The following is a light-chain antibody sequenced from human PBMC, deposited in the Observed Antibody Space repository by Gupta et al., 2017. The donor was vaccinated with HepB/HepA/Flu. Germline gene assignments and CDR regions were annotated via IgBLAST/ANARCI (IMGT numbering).Light chain of an antibody. Sequence: ETVMTQSPATLSVSPGERATPSCRASQTISTNLAWYQKQPGQAPRLLIYGSFTRATGIPARFSGSGSGTEFTLTISSLQSEDFAVYFCQQYNNWPLTFGGGTKVEIK. CDR2: GSF. CDR1: QTISTN. V-gene: IGKV3-15*01. J-gene: IGKJ4*01. CDR3: QQYNNWPLT.